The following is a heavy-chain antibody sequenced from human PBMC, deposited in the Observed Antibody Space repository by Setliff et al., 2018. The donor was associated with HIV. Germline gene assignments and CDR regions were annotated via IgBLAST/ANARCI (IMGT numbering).Heavy chain of an antibody. Sequence: SETLSLTCTVSGGSISSGSYYWNWIRQPAGKGLEWIGRIYTSGSTNYNPSLKSRVTISVDTSNNQFSLKLSSVTAADTAVYYCAREDYYYYGMDVWGQGTTVTVSS. J-gene: IGHJ6*02. V-gene: IGHV4-61*02. CDR1: GGSISSGSYY. CDR2: IYTSGST. CDR3: AREDYYYYGMDV.